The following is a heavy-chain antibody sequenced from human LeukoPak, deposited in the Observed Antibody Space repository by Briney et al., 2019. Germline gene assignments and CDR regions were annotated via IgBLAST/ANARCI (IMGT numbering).Heavy chain of an antibody. V-gene: IGHV3-74*01. D-gene: IGHD6-19*01. CDR2: INGDGYSI. CDR3: ARGEAVAGNDH. Sequence: GGSLRPSCAASGFTFSSYSMNWVRQAPGKGLVWLSRINGDGYSISYADSVKGRFTISRDNAKKMLYLQMNSLRAEDTAMYYCARGEAVAGNDHWGQGIRVTVSS. J-gene: IGHJ4*02. CDR1: GFTFSSYS.